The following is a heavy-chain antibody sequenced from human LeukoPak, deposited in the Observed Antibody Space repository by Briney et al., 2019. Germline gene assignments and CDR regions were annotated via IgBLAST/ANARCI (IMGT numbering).Heavy chain of an antibody. CDR2: INPSGGST. J-gene: IGHJ4*02. D-gene: IGHD6-19*01. CDR1: GYTFTSDY. V-gene: IGHV1-46*01. Sequence: ASVKVSCKASGYTFTSDYMHWVRQAPGQGLEWMGIINPSGGSTSFAQKFQGRVTMTEDTSTDTAYMELSSLRSEDTAVYYCATVKYPWLAFDYWGQGTLVTVSS. CDR3: ATVKYPWLAFDY.